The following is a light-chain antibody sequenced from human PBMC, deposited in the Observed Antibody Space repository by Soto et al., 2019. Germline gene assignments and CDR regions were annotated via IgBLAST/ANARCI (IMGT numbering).Light chain of an antibody. Sequence: QSVLTQPPSASGTPGQRITISCSGSSSNIGSNTVNWYQQLPGTAPKLLIYSNNQRPSGVPDRFSGSKSGTSAYLAISGLQSEDEADYYCAAWDDSLSGLFGGGTKVTVL. V-gene: IGLV1-44*01. CDR3: AAWDDSLSGL. CDR2: SNN. CDR1: SSNIGSNT. J-gene: IGLJ2*01.